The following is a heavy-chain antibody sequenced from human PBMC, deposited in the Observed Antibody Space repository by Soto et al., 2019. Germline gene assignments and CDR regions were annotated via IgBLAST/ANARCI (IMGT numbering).Heavy chain of an antibody. Sequence: SETLSLTCTVSGGSISRGGYYWSWIRQHPGKGLEWIGYIYYSGSTYYNPSLKSRVTISVDTSKNQFSLKLSSVTAADTAVYYCARTRSFRDCTNGVGYPPPFDYWGQGTLVTVSS. J-gene: IGHJ4*02. D-gene: IGHD2-8*01. CDR2: IYYSGST. CDR3: ARTRSFRDCTNGVGYPPPFDY. V-gene: IGHV4-31*03. CDR1: GGSISRGGYY.